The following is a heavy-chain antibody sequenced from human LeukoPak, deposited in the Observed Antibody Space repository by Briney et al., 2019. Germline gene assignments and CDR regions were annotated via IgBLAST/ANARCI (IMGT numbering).Heavy chain of an antibody. V-gene: IGHV3-9*01. D-gene: IGHD2-15*01. J-gene: IGHJ4*02. CDR3: AKVKAIGPGLMFDY. Sequence: PGRSLRLSCAASGFTFDDYAMHWVRQAPGKGLEWVSGISWNSGSIGYADSVKGRFTISRDNAKNSLYLQVNSLRAEDTALYYCAKVKAIGPGLMFDYWGQGTLVTVSS. CDR1: GFTFDDYA. CDR2: ISWNSGSI.